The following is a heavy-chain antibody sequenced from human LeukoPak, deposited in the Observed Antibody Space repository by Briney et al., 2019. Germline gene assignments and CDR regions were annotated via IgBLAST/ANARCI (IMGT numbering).Heavy chain of an antibody. Sequence: GGSLRLSCAASGFIFSSHAMNWVRQAPGKGLEWVALISSDGSKIYYADSVKGRFTISRDNSRNTLYLQMNSLRAEDSAVYYCARGLHRRCSGGICYQPFDYWGQGTLVTVSS. D-gene: IGHD2-15*01. CDR1: GFIFSSHA. CDR3: ARGLHRRCSGGICYQPFDY. J-gene: IGHJ4*02. CDR2: ISSDGSKI. V-gene: IGHV3-30*04.